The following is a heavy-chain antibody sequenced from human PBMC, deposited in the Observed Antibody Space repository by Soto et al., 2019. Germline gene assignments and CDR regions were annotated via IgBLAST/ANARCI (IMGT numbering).Heavy chain of an antibody. CDR3: ARESGENLSYEAY. Sequence: SETLCLTCAVSGYSISSYSWNWIRQTAGRGLEWIGRVYPTGHTQYRSSFETRVTVSADMSTNQFFLELRSVSAADTAVYYCARESGENLSYEAYWGQGTQVHVSS. CDR1: GYSISSYS. CDR2: VYPTGHT. V-gene: IGHV4-4*07. J-gene: IGHJ4*02. D-gene: IGHD1-26*01.